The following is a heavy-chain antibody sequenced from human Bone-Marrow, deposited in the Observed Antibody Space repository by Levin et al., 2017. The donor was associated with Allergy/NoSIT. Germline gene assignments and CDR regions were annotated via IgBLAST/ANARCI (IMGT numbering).Heavy chain of an antibody. CDR2: IKHSGST. J-gene: IGHJ6*03. CDR1: GGSFSDDQ. V-gene: IGHV4-34*01. CDR3: ARVSKNYYYYYMDV. Sequence: PSETLSLTFAVYGGSFSDDQWSWIRQSPGRGLEWIGEIKHSGSTNYNPSLKSRGTLSLDTSKNQFSLILSSVTAADTAIYYCARVSKNYYYYYMDVWGKGTTVTVSS.